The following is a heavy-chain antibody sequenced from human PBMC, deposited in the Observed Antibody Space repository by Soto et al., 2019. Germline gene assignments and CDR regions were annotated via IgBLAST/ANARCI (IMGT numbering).Heavy chain of an antibody. CDR2: INPNSGGT. D-gene: IGHD2-2*01. CDR3: ARCGTSSSKLTDI. CDR1: GSTIPCYH. J-gene: IGHJ3*02. V-gene: IGHV1-2*02. Sequence: ALLXLSCKASGSTIPCYHMRWVLQPAGKGLEWMGWINPNSGGTNYAQKFQGRVTMTTDKSISTAYMELSRLRSDDTAVYYCARCGTSSSKLTDIWGQGTMVTVSS.